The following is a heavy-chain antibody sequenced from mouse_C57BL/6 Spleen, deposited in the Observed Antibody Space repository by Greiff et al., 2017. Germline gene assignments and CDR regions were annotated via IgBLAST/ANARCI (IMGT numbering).Heavy chain of an antibody. CDR3: AMGTTVVAPYWYFDV. D-gene: IGHD1-1*01. J-gene: IGHJ1*03. Sequence: EVKLQASVAELVRPGASVKLSCTASGFNIKNTYMHWVKQRPEQGLEWIGRIDPANGNTKYAPKFQGKATITADTSSNTAYLQLSSLTSEDTAIYYGAMGTTVVAPYWYFDVWGTGTTVTVSS. CDR2: IDPANGNT. V-gene: IGHV14-3*01. CDR1: GFNIKNTY.